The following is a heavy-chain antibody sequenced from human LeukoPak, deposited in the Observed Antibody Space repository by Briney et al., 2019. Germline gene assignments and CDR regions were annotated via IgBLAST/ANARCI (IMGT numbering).Heavy chain of an antibody. CDR2: ISSSSSYI. D-gene: IGHD6-19*01. Sequence: PGGSLRLSCAASGFTFSSYSMNWVRQAPGKGLEWVSSISSSSSYIYYADSVKGRFTISRDNAKNSLYLQMYSLRAEDTAVYYCARTLLAVAGLDYWGQGTLVTVSS. CDR3: ARTLLAVAGLDY. CDR1: GFTFSSYS. V-gene: IGHV3-21*01. J-gene: IGHJ4*02.